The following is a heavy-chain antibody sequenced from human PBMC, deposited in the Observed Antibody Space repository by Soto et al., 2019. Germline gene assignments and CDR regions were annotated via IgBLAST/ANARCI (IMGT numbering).Heavy chain of an antibody. D-gene: IGHD3-9*01. Sequence: QVHLEQWGAGLLNPSETLSLTCAVYGGSLSGYYWSWVHQSPGMGLEWIGEINHSGTTNYNPSLKTRVTISADTSKHQFSLRLSSVTAADSAVYYCASYHYLDLWTGSRHYMDVWGRGTTVTVSS. CDR1: GGSLSGYY. CDR2: INHSGTT. CDR3: ASYHYLDLWTGSRHYMDV. V-gene: IGHV4-34*01. J-gene: IGHJ6*03.